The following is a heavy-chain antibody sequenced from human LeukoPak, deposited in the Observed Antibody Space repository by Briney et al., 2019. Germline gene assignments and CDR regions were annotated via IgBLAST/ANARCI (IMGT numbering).Heavy chain of an antibody. CDR2: VDPEDGET. Sequence: ASVKVSCKASGYTFTDYYMHWVQQAPGKGLEWMGRVDPEDGETIYAEKFQGRVTITADTSTDTAYMELSSLRSEDTAVYYCAKLSYSSSWYTLFDYWGQGTLVTVSS. J-gene: IGHJ4*02. V-gene: IGHV1-69-2*01. CDR1: GYTFTDYY. D-gene: IGHD6-13*01. CDR3: AKLSYSSSWYTLFDY.